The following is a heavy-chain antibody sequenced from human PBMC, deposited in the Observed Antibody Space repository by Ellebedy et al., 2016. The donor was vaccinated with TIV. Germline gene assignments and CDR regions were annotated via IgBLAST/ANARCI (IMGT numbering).Heavy chain of an antibody. CDR1: GFTFRSYA. CDR3: ARDDGASNPSAFDY. D-gene: IGHD4-11*01. CDR2: ISGSGDST. Sequence: GESLKISCAASGFTFRSYAMSWVRQAPGKGLEWVSLISGSGDSTYYADSVKGRFSISRDNSKSTLYLQMNSLRAEDTAMYYCARDDGASNPSAFDYWGQGTLVTVSS. V-gene: IGHV3-23*01. J-gene: IGHJ4*02.